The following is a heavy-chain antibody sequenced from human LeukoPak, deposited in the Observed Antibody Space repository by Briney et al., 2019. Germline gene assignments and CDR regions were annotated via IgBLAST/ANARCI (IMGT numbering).Heavy chain of an antibody. CDR1: GGSFSGYY. CDR3: ARSQGQYDFWSGYCHPYFDY. V-gene: IGHV4-34*01. Sequence: PSETLSLTCAVYGGSFSGYYWSWIRQPPGKGLKWIGEINHSGSTNYNPSLKSRVTISVDTSKNQFSLKLSSVTAADTAVYYCARSQGQYDFWSGYCHPYFDYWGQGTLVTVSS. D-gene: IGHD3-3*01. CDR2: INHSGST. J-gene: IGHJ4*02.